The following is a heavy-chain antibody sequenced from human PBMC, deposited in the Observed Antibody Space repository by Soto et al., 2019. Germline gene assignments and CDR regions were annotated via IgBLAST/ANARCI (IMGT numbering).Heavy chain of an antibody. V-gene: IGHV4-39*01. CDR2: IYSSETT. D-gene: IGHD2-2*03. CDR3: ARLNGYCISTNCHGYYGMDV. Sequence: SETLSLTCTGSGGSVSTYSYSWCCIRQSPGRGLDWIGTIYSSETTYYTRSLLSRVTISVDTSKNEFSLRLSSVTAADTAVYYCARLNGYCISTNCHGYYGMDVWGQGTTVT. J-gene: IGHJ6*02. CDR1: GGSVSTYSYS.